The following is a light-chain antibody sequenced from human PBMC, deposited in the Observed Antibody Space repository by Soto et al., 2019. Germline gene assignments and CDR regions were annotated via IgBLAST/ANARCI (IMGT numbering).Light chain of an antibody. CDR1: QSVSSSY. V-gene: IGKV3-20*01. Sequence: EIGLTQSPGTLSLSPGERATLSCRASQSVSSSYLAWYQQKPGQAPRLLIYGASSRATGIPDRFSGSGSGTAFTLTISRLEPDDFAVYYCQQYGSSRQGGFTFGPGTKVDIK. CDR2: GAS. J-gene: IGKJ3*01. CDR3: QQYGSSRQGGFT.